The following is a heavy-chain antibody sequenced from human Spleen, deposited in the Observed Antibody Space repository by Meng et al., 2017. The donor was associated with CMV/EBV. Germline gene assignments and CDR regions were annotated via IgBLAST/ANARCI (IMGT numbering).Heavy chain of an antibody. J-gene: IGHJ3*01. V-gene: IGHV3-30*02. CDR3: AKQKTSDYYTDAVDV. CDR2: IRLDGSNQ. Sequence: GESLKISCAASGFTFSSYGMHWVRQAPGKGLEWVAFIRLDGSNQKYADSVKGRFTVSRDDSKSTLYLEMNNLRTDDTAVYYCAKQKTSDYYTDAVDVWGQGTMVTVSS. D-gene: IGHD3-3*01. CDR1: GFTFSSYG.